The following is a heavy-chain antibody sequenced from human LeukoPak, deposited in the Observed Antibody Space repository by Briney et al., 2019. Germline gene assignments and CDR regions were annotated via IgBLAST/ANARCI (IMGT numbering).Heavy chain of an antibody. J-gene: IGHJ4*02. Sequence: GGSLRLSCAASGFTFSSYWMSWVRQAPGKGQEWVANIKQDGSEKYYVDSVKGRFTISRDNAKNSLYLQMNSLRAEDTAVYYCARDRTIAYSSYYFDYWGQGTLVTVSS. CDR1: GFTFSSYW. CDR2: IKQDGSEK. D-gene: IGHD5-18*01. CDR3: ARDRTIAYSSYYFDY. V-gene: IGHV3-7*03.